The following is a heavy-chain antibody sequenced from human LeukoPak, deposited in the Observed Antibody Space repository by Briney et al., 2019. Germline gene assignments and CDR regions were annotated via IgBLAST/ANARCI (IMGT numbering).Heavy chain of an antibody. CDR1: GFTVSSNY. J-gene: IGHJ4*02. V-gene: IGHV3-66*01. Sequence: GGSLRLSCAASGFTVSSNYMSWVRQAPGKGLEWVSVIYSGVSTYYADSVKGRFTISRDNSKNTLYLQMNSLRAEDTAVYYCAKARGFRDWFYFDYWGQGTLVTVSS. CDR3: AKARGFRDWFYFDY. CDR2: IYSGVST. D-gene: IGHD3/OR15-3a*01.